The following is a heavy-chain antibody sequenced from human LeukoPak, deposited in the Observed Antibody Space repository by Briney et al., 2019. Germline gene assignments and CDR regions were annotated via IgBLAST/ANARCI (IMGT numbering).Heavy chain of an antibody. D-gene: IGHD6-19*01. CDR1: GFIFNNYA. V-gene: IGHV3-9*01. CDR3: AKDNRRHYTSGPNPDSLH. J-gene: IGHJ4*02. Sequence: HTGRSLRLSCAGSGFIFNNYAMHWVRQPPGKGLEWVSGISWNSGSIDYADSVKGRFTICRDNAKNSLYLQMNSLRVEDTAFYYCAKDNRRHYTSGPNPDSLHWGQGALVTVSS. CDR2: ISWNSGSI.